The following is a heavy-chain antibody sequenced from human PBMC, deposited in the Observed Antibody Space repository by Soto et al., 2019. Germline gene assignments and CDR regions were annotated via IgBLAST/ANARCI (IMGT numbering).Heavy chain of an antibody. D-gene: IGHD2-15*01. V-gene: IGHV3-23*01. CDR3: AKAYCSGGSCYYYYYMDV. CDR1: GFTFSSYA. Sequence: VGSLRLSCAASGFTFSSYAMSWVRQAPGKGLEWVSAISGSGGSTYYADSVKGRFTISRDNSKNTLYLQMNSLRAEDTAVYYCAKAYCSGGSCYYYYYMDVWGKGTTVTVS. CDR2: ISGSGGST. J-gene: IGHJ6*03.